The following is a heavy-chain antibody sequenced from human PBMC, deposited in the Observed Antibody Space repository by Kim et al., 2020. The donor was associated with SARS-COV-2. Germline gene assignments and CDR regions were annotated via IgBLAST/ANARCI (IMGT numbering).Heavy chain of an antibody. D-gene: IGHD2-21*02. CDR1: GYTFTSYY. Sequence: ASVKVSCKASGYTFTSYYMHWVRQAPGQGLEWMGIINPSGGSTSYAQKFQGRVTMTRDTSTSTVYMKLSSLRSEDTAVYYCARDGPAYCGGDCYLLYWGQGTLVTVSS. CDR2: INPSGGST. J-gene: IGHJ4*02. V-gene: IGHV1-46*01. CDR3: ARDGPAYCGGDCYLLY.